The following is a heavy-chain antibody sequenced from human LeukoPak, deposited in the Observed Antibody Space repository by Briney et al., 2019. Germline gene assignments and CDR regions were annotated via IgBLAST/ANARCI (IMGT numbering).Heavy chain of an antibody. Sequence: SETLSLTCAVSGGSISSGTYSWNWIRQPPGKGLEWVGYIFHSGSTYYSPSLKSRVTISVDTSQTQFSLKLSSVTAVDTAMYYCARGYSDYPYFFDSWGQGALVTVSS. CDR3: ARGYSDYPYFFDS. J-gene: IGHJ4*02. V-gene: IGHV4-30-2*01. CDR2: IFHSGST. CDR1: GGSISSGTYS. D-gene: IGHD5-12*01.